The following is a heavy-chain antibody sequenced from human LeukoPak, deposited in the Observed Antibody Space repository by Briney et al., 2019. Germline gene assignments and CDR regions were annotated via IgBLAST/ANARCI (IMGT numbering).Heavy chain of an antibody. J-gene: IGHJ4*02. D-gene: IGHD3-10*01. CDR3: ARDYYGSETPH. CDR1: GFTFSSYW. V-gene: IGHV3-7*01. CDR2: IKYDGSEK. Sequence: GGSLRLSCAASGFTFSSYWMSWVRQAPGKGLEWVAYIKYDGSEKDYVDSVKGRFTISSDNAKNSLYLQMNSLRVEDTAVYYCARDYYGSETPHWGQGTLVTVSS.